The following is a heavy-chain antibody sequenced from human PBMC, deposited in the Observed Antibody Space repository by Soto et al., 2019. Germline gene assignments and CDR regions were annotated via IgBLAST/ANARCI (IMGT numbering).Heavy chain of an antibody. V-gene: IGHV4-39*01. D-gene: IGHD2-8*01. CDR1: GGSISSSSYY. Sequence: PSETLSLTCTVSGGSISSSSYYWGWIRQPPGKGLEWIGSIYYSGSTYYNPSLKSRVTISVDTSKNQFSLKLSSVTAADTALYYRVRAERGNTWHDYWGQGTLVTVSS. J-gene: IGHJ4*02. CDR3: VRAERGNTWHDY. CDR2: IYYSGST.